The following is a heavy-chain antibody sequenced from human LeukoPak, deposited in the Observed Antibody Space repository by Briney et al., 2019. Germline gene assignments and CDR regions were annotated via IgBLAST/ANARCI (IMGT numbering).Heavy chain of an antibody. V-gene: IGHV4-34*01. CDR2: INHSGTT. CDR3: ARGRAATA. D-gene: IGHD6-13*01. CDR1: TVSFSDPY. Sequence: SETLSLTCAVYTVSFSDPYWNWIRQSPGKGLEWIGEINHSGTTNYHTSLRRGTTTPAEPSRTQFSLKLSAVTAADTGVYYCARGRAATAGGQGTVVTVSS. J-gene: IGHJ1*01.